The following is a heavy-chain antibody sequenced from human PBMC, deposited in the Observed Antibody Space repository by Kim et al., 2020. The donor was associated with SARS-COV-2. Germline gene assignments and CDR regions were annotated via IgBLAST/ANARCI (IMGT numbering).Heavy chain of an antibody. J-gene: IGHJ6*03. CDR3: AGLWFRELFPGYYYMDV. Sequence: SVKVSCKASGGTFSSYAISWVRQAPGQGLAWMGGIIPIFGTANYAQKFQGRVTITADESTSTAYMELSSLRPEDTAVYYCAGLWFRELFPGYYYMDVWGKGTTVTVSS. CDR1: GGTFSSYA. D-gene: IGHD3-10*01. V-gene: IGHV1-69*13. CDR2: IIPIFGTA.